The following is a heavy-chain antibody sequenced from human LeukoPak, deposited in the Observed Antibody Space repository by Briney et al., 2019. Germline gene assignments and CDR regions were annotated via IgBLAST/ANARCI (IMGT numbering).Heavy chain of an antibody. Sequence: RGSLRLSCAASGFTFSSYAMSWVRQAPGKGLEWVSAISGSGGSTYYADSVKGRFTISRDNSKNTLYLQMNSLRAEDTAVYYCAKGNDLRYHYFDYWGQGTLVTVSS. CDR2: ISGSGGST. CDR1: GFTFSSYA. CDR3: AKGNDLRYHYFDY. D-gene: IGHD3-3*01. J-gene: IGHJ4*02. V-gene: IGHV3-23*01.